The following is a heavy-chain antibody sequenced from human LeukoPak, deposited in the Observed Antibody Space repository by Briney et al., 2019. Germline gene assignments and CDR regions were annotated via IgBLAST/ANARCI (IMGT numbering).Heavy chain of an antibody. V-gene: IGHV4-59*08. J-gene: IGHJ4*02. CDR3: ARQRGCSGGSCYAETYFDY. D-gene: IGHD2-15*01. Sequence: SETLSLTCTVSGGSISGYYWRWIRRPPGKGLEWIGYIYYSGSANYNPSLKSRVTISVDTSKNQFSLKLSSVTAADTAVYYCARQRGCSGGSCYAETYFDYWGQGTLVTVSS. CDR1: GGSISGYY. CDR2: IYYSGSA.